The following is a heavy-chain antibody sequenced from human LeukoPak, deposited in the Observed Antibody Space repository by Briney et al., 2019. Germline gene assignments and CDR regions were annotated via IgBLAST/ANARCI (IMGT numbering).Heavy chain of an antibody. Sequence: GASVKVSCKASGGTFSSYAISWVRQAPGQGLEWMGGIIPIFGTANYAQKFQGRVTITTDESTSTAYMELSSLRSEDTAVCYCARGGSSSWYRTHFDYWGQGTLVTVSS. J-gene: IGHJ4*02. D-gene: IGHD6-13*01. CDR1: GGTFSSYA. CDR2: IIPIFGTA. V-gene: IGHV1-69*05. CDR3: ARGGSSSWYRTHFDY.